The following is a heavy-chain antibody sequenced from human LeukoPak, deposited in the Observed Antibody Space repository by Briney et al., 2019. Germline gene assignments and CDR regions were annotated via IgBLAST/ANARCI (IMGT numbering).Heavy chain of an antibody. V-gene: IGHV3-7*03. CDR2: LNQDGGEE. CDR3: AKPVFSYYFDY. D-gene: IGHD2-21*01. J-gene: IGHJ4*02. CDR1: GLTFKNSW. Sequence: GGSLRLSCAVFGLTFKNSWMTWVRQAPGKGLEWVATLNQDGGEEYYVDSVKGRFTISRDNAKNSLYLQMNSLRADDTAVYYCAKPVFSYYFDYWGQGTLVTVSS.